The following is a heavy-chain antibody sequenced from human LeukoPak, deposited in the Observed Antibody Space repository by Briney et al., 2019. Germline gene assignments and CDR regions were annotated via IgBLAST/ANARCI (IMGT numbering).Heavy chain of an antibody. CDR2: ISGSGGST. CDR1: GFTFSSYA. Sequence: GSLRLSCAASGFTFSSYAMSWVRQAPGKGLEWVSAISGSGGSTYYADSVKGRFTISRDNSKNTLYLQMNSLRAEDTAVYYCAKTLFPYYYDSSGPKQPFDYWGQGTLVTVSS. V-gene: IGHV3-23*01. D-gene: IGHD3-22*01. CDR3: AKTLFPYYYDSSGPKQPFDY. J-gene: IGHJ4*02.